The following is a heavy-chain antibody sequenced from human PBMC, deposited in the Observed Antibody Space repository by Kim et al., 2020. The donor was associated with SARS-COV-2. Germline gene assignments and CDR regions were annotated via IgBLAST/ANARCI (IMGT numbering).Heavy chain of an antibody. J-gene: IGHJ4*02. CDR3: AKGGTAARLSDY. D-gene: IGHD6-6*01. CDR1: GFTFSSYT. Sequence: GGSLRLSCAASGFTFSSYTMSWVRQAPGRGVEWVSAISGSGGNTYYTDSVKGRFTISRDNSNNALYLQMNSLRAEDTAVYFCAKGGTAARLSDYWGQGTL. CDR2: ISGSGGNT. V-gene: IGHV3-23*01.